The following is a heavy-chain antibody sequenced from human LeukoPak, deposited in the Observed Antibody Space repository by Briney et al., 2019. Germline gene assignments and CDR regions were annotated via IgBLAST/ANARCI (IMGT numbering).Heavy chain of an antibody. CDR2: ISSSSSTI. J-gene: IGHJ4*02. CDR3: ARDNWNYVFAY. D-gene: IGHD1-7*01. Sequence: GSLILSCTASGFTFSTYSMNWVRQTPGKGLEWVSFISSSSSTIFYANSVKGRFTISRDNAKNSLYLQMNSLRAEDTAVYYCARDNWNYVFAYWGQGTLVTVSS. V-gene: IGHV3-48*01. CDR1: GFTFSTYS.